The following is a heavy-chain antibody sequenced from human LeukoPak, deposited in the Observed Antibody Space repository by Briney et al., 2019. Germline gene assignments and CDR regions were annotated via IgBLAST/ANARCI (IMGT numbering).Heavy chain of an antibody. CDR2: ISYDGSNK. J-gene: IGHJ4*02. Sequence: GGSLRLSCAASGFTFSSYAMHWVRQAPGKGLEWVVVISYDGSNKYYADSVKGRFTISRDNSKNTLYLQMNSLRAEDTAVYYCLTAVADSGGYWGQGTLVTVSS. D-gene: IGHD6-19*01. CDR1: GFTFSSYA. V-gene: IGHV3-30-3*01. CDR3: LTAVADSGGY.